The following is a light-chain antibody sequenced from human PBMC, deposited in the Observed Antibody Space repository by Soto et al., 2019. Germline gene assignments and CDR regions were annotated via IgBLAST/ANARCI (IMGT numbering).Light chain of an antibody. J-gene: IGKJ5*01. CDR2: DAS. CDR3: QQYNSYEIT. CDR1: QSISGW. Sequence: DIRMTQSPSTLSASVGDSVTITCRASQSISGWLAWYQQKPGKAPNLLIYDASILESGVPSRFSGSGSGTEFSLTISSLQPDDFATYYCQQYNSYEITFGQGTRLEIK. V-gene: IGKV1-5*01.